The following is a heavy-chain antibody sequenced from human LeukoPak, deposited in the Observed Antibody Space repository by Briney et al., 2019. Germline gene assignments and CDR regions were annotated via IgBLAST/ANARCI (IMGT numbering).Heavy chain of an antibody. CDR3: ARQGLDYYGSGIYYNWFDP. V-gene: IGHV3-74*01. D-gene: IGHD3-10*01. Sequence: GGSLRLSCAASGFTFSSYWMHWVRQAPGKGLVWVSRINTDGGNTGYADSVTGRFTISRDNSKNTVDLQMNSLRVEDTAVYYCARQGLDYYGSGIYYNWFDPWGQRPLVTVSS. J-gene: IGHJ5*02. CDR1: GFTFSSYW. CDR2: INTDGGNT.